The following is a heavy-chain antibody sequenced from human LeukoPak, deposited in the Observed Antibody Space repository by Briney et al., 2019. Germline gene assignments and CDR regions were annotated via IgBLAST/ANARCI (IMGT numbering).Heavy chain of an antibody. D-gene: IGHD3-10*01. J-gene: IGHJ4*02. CDR3: ARALITLVRGVIIIAPFDY. CDR2: INHRGST. CDR1: GVSFSGYY. Sequence: KPSETLSLTCAVYGVSFSGYYWSWIRQPPGKGLEWIGEINHRGSTNYNPSLKSRVNKSVDTSKNQFSLKMSSVTAADTAVYYCARALITLVRGVIIIAPFDYWGQGTLVTVSS. V-gene: IGHV4-34*01.